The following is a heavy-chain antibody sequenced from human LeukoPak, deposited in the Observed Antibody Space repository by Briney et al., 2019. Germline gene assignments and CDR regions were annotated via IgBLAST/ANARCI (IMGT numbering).Heavy chain of an antibody. CDR3: AKERGAGHIAAAVVDHFDF. CDR1: GFTFSSYA. CDR2: ISGSAGST. Sequence: SGGSLRLSCAASGFTFSSYAMSWVRQAPGKGLEWVSGISGSAGSTYYADSVKGRFTISRDNSKNTLFLQMNSLRAEDTAVYYCAKERGAGHIAAAVVDHFDFWGQGTLVTVSS. V-gene: IGHV3-23*01. D-gene: IGHD6-13*01. J-gene: IGHJ4*02.